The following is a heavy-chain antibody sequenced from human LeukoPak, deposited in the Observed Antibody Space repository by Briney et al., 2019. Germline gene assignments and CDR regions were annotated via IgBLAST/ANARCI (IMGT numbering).Heavy chain of an antibody. Sequence: PGGSLRLSCVASGFTFSSYGMRWVRQAPGKGLEWVAVIWYDGSDKYYIDSVKGRFTISRDNSKNTLYLQMNSLRAEDTAVYYCARSRSGYCRSTSCLDAFDIWGQGTMVTVSS. J-gene: IGHJ3*02. D-gene: IGHD2-2*01. CDR2: IWYDGSDK. CDR1: GFTFSSYG. CDR3: ARSRSGYCRSTSCLDAFDI. V-gene: IGHV3-33*01.